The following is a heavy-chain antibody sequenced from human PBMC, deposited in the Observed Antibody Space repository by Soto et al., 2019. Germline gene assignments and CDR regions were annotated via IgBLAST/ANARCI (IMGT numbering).Heavy chain of an antibody. CDR3: ARVSGYYDSSGYSLDY. V-gene: IGHV3-11*01. J-gene: IGHJ4*02. D-gene: IGHD3-22*01. Sequence: GESLKISCAASGFTFSDYYMSWIRQAPGKGLEWVSYISSSGSTIYYADSVKGRFTISRDNAKNSLYLQMNSLRAEDTAVYYCARVSGYYDSSGYSLDYWGQGTLVTVSS. CDR2: ISSSGSTI. CDR1: GFTFSDYY.